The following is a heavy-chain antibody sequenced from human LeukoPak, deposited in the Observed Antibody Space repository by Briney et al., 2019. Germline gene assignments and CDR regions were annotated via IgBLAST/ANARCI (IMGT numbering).Heavy chain of an antibody. J-gene: IGHJ2*01. V-gene: IGHV4-34*01. CDR2: INHIGST. CDR3: ASGTWYFNF. CDR1: GGSISSYY. Sequence: SETLSLTCTVSGGSISSYYWSWIRQSPGKGLEWIGEINHIGSTNYNPSLKSRVTISVDASKNQFSLNLSSVTAADTAVYYCASGTWYFNFWGRGTLITVSS.